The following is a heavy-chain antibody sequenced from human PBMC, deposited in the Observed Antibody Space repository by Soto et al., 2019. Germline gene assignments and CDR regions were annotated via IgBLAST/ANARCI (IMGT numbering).Heavy chain of an antibody. CDR1: GGSISSSSYY. Sequence: QLQLQESGPGLVKPSETLSLTCTVSGGSISSSSYYWGWIRQPPGKGLEWIGSIYYSGSTYYNPSLKSRVTISVDTSKTQFPLKLSSVTAADTAVYYCARATYYYGMDVWGQGTTVTVSS. CDR2: IYYSGST. J-gene: IGHJ6*02. CDR3: ARATYYYGMDV. V-gene: IGHV4-39*01.